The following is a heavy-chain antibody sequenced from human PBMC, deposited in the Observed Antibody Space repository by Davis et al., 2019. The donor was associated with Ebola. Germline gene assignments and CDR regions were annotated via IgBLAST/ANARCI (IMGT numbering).Heavy chain of an antibody. D-gene: IGHD2-2*01. CDR3: ARVVAAMINWFDP. Sequence: ASVKVSCKASAYTFTRYGITWVRQAPGQGLEWMGWISAYNGNTNYAQKFQGRVTMTRDTSISTAYMELSRLRSDDTAVYYCARVVAAMINWFDPWGQGTLVTVSS. CDR1: AYTFTRYG. J-gene: IGHJ5*02. CDR2: ISAYNGNT. V-gene: IGHV1-18*04.